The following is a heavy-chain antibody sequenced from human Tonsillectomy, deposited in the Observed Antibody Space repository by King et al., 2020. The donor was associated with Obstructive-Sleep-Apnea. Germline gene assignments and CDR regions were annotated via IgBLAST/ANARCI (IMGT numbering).Heavy chain of an antibody. D-gene: IGHD3-9*01. Sequence: VQLVESGGGWVQPGGSLRLSCVASGFTLRDFSMNWVRQTTGKGLEWVSYVSRRSEAIHYTDSVRGRFAIFRDDAKNSVYLQMDRLRAEDSGVYYCARDPMTRGLTWYGFDYWGQGILVTVSS. CDR3: ARDPMTRGLTWYGFDY. CDR1: GFTLRDFS. V-gene: IGHV3-48*04. CDR2: VSRRSEAI. J-gene: IGHJ4*02.